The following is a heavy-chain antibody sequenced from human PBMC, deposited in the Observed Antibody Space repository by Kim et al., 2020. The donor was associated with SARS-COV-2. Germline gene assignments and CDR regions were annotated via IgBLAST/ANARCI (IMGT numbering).Heavy chain of an antibody. V-gene: IGHV3-30*04. CDR2: ISYDGNNK. Sequence: GRSLRLSCAASGFTFSNYAMHWVRQAPGKGLEWVAVISYDGNNKYYADSVKGRFTISRDNSKNTLYLQMNSLRAEDTAVYYCARDQDYWGQGTLVTVSS. CDR1: GFTFSNYA. CDR3: ARDQDY. J-gene: IGHJ4*02.